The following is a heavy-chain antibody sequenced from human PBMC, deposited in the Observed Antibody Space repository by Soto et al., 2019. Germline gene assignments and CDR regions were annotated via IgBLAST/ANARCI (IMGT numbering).Heavy chain of an antibody. J-gene: IGHJ4*02. CDR3: AKGRRGPTVTTHDY. CDR2: ISGSGGST. Sequence: GGSLRLSCAASGFTFSSYAMSWVRQAPGKGLEWVSAISGSGGSTYYADSVKGRFTISRDNSKNTLYLQMNSLRAEDTAVYYCAKGRRGPTVTTHDYWGQGTLVTVSS. V-gene: IGHV3-23*01. CDR1: GFTFSSYA. D-gene: IGHD4-17*01.